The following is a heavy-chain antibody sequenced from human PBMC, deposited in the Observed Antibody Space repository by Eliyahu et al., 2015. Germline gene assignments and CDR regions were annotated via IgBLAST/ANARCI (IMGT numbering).Heavy chain of an antibody. CDR2: ILPFYRTT. CDR1: GDSFISYA. J-gene: IGHJ4*02. Sequence: QVQLVQSGAEVKRPGSSVKVSCKVSGDSFISYAVSGVRQAPGQGLEWMGGILPFYRTTNYAQKFQGRVTITADESTTTHYMELSSLRSDDTAMYYCARPSNPGYYYERAGWSPPGYWGQGTLVTVSS. V-gene: IGHV1-69*01. D-gene: IGHD3-22*01. CDR3: ARPSNPGYYYERAGWSPPGY.